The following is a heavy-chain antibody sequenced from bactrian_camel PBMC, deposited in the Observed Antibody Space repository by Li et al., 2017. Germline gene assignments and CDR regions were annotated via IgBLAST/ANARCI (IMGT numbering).Heavy chain of an antibody. J-gene: IGHJ4*01. V-gene: IGHV3S6*01. CDR2: INSDGGAT. Sequence: VQLVESGGGLVQPGGSLRLSCAASGFTFSNFWMYWIRQAPGKGLEWVSFINSDGGATYYLDSHKGRFTISRDNTKNSLYLQMNSLKPEDTAVYYCVSLVGRPLHHQGTQVTVS. CDR1: GFTFSNFW. D-gene: IGHD2*01.